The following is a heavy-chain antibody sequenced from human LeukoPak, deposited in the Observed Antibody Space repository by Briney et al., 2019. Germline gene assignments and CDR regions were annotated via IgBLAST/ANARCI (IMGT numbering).Heavy chain of an antibody. Sequence: PGGSLRLSCAASGVTLRSYAMSWVRQAPGKGLEWVSAISGSGGSTYYADSVKGRFTISRDNSKNTLYLQMNSLRAEDTAVYYCAKERESYGSMEYFDYWGQGTLVTVSS. CDR3: AKERESYGSMEYFDY. CDR2: ISGSGGST. CDR1: GVTLRSYA. D-gene: IGHD5-18*01. J-gene: IGHJ4*02. V-gene: IGHV3-23*01.